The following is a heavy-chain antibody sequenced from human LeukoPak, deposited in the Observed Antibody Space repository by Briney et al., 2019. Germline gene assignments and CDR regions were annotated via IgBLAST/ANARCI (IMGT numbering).Heavy chain of an antibody. J-gene: IGHJ3*02. CDR3: AREGHPNYYDSSGLRQGDAFDI. CDR1: GGSLSSSSYY. Sequence: PSETLSLTCTVSGGSLSSSSYYWGWIRQPPGKGLEWIGNMYYSGSTYYNPSLKSRVTISGDTSKNQFSLKLSSVTAADTAVYYCAREGHPNYYDSSGLRQGDAFDIWGQGTMVTVSS. CDR2: MYYSGST. V-gene: IGHV4-39*07. D-gene: IGHD3-22*01.